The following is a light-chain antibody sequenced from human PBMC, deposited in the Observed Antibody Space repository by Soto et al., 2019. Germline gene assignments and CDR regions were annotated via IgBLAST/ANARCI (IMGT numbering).Light chain of an antibody. Sequence: DIQMTQSPSTLSASVGDRVTITCRASQSISSGLAGYQKKPGKAPKLPIYKASRLESGVPSRVSGSESGTEFPLTISSLQPDDFACYCGQHYTSYSPRTFGQRTEMEIK. J-gene: IGKJ1*01. CDR2: KAS. CDR1: QSISSG. CDR3: QHYTSYSPRT. V-gene: IGKV1-5*03.